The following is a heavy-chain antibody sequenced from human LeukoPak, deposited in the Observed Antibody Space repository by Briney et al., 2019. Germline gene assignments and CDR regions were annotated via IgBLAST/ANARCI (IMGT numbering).Heavy chain of an antibody. CDR3: ARGTGLLWFGDRGYYFDY. Sequence: VASVKVSCKASRYIFTAYYMHWVRQAPGQGLEWMGWINPNSGGTNYAQKFQGRVTMTRDTSISTAYMELSSLRSEDTAVYYCARGTGLLWFGDRGYYFDYWGQGTLVTVSS. J-gene: IGHJ4*02. D-gene: IGHD3-10*01. CDR2: INPNSGGT. V-gene: IGHV1-2*02. CDR1: RYIFTAYY.